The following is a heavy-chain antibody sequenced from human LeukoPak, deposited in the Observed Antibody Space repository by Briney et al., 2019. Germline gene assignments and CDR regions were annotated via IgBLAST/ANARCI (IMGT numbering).Heavy chain of an antibody. CDR2: VKSKTDGGTT. CDR3: TTMDYFDSSAYYHPSDY. CDR1: GFTFSIYW. V-gene: IGHV3-15*01. D-gene: IGHD3-22*01. J-gene: IGHJ4*02. Sequence: PGGSLRLSCAASGFTFSIYWMSWVRQAPGKGLEWVGRVKSKTDGGTTDYAAPVKGRFSISRDDSKNTLCLQMNSLKNEDTAVYYCTTMDYFDSSAYYHPSDYWGQGTLVTVSS.